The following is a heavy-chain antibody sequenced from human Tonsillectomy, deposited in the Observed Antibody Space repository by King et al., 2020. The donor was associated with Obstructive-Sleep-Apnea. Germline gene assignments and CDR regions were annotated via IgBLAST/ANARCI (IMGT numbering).Heavy chain of an antibody. CDR2: INPNSGGT. V-gene: IGHV1-2*04. CDR3: ARGPITIFGVVIKSGTAFDY. Sequence: VQLVQSGAEVKKPGASVKVSCKASGYTFTGYYMHWVRQAPGQGLEWMGWINPNSGGTNYAQKFQGWVTMTRDTSLSTAYMELSRLRSDDTAVYYCARGPITIFGVVIKSGTAFDYWGQGTLVTVSS. CDR1: GYTFTGYY. J-gene: IGHJ4*02. D-gene: IGHD3-3*01.